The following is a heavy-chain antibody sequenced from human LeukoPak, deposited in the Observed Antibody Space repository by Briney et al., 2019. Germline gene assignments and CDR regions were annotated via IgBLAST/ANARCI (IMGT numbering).Heavy chain of an antibody. J-gene: IGHJ4*02. Sequence: ASVKVSCKASGYTFTSYGISWVRQAPGQGLEWMGWISTYNANTHYPQKLQGRVTMTTDTSTSTAYMELTSLRSDDTAVYYCARDLFYSVSGTYYNVGRVFNYWGQGTLVTVSS. CDR2: ISTYNANT. V-gene: IGHV1-18*01. D-gene: IGHD3-10*01. CDR3: ARDLFYSVSGTYYNVGRVFNY. CDR1: GYTFTSYG.